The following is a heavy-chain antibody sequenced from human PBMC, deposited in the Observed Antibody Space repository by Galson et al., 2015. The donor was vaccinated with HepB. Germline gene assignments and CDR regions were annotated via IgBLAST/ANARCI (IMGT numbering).Heavy chain of an antibody. Sequence: SLRLSCAASGFTFSSYWMSWVRQAPGKGLEWVANIKQDGSEKYYVDSVKGRFTISRDNAKNSLYLQMNSLRAEDTAVYYCALEAAAGIKYYYYGMDVWGQGTTVTVSS. J-gene: IGHJ6*02. V-gene: IGHV3-7*03. CDR1: GFTFSSYW. CDR2: IKQDGSEK. CDR3: ALEAAAGIKYYYYGMDV. D-gene: IGHD6-13*01.